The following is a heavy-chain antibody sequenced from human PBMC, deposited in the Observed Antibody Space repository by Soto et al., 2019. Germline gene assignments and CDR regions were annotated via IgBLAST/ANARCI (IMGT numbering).Heavy chain of an antibody. CDR3: VKDGRIVVVPAARHFYSWFGP. CDR1: GFTFSSYA. D-gene: IGHD2-2*01. V-gene: IGHV3-64D*06. J-gene: IGHJ5*02. CDR2: ISSNGGST. Sequence: QSGGSLRLSCSASGFTFSSYAMHWVRQAPGKGLEYVSAISSNGGSTYYADSVKGRFTISRDNSKNTLYLQMSSLIAEDTAVYYCVKDGRIVVVPAARHFYSWFGPWSQGTLVTVSS.